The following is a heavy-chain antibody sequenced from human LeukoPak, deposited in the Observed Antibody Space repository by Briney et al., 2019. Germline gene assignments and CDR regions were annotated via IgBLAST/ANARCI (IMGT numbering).Heavy chain of an antibody. D-gene: IGHD4-11*01. J-gene: IGHJ4*02. V-gene: IGHV1-2*02. CDR2: INPNSGGT. CDR1: GYTFTAYY. CDR3: ARDAIVRDYSYSDY. Sequence: ASVKVSCKASGYTFTAYYIHWVRQVPGQGLEWMGWINPNSGGTNYAQKFQGRVTMTRDTSISTACMELSRLRSDDTAVHYCARDAIVRDYSYSDYWGQGTLVTVSS.